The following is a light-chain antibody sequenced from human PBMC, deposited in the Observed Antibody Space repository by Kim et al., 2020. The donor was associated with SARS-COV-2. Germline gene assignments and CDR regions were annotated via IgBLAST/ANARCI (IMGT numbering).Light chain of an antibody. V-gene: IGKV3-20*01. CDR2: DAS. CDR3: QQYDTSRT. J-gene: IGKJ1*01. CDR1: QSVSSTY. Sequence: LSPGERATLSCAASQSVSSTYLAWFQQKPGQAPRLLMSDASTRATGIPDRFSGSGSETDFTLTISRLEPEDFAVYYCQQYDTSRTFGQGTKVDIK.